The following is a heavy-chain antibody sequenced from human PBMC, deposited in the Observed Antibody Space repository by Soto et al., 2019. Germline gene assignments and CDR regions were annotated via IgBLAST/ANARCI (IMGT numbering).Heavy chain of an antibody. V-gene: IGHV3-23*01. D-gene: IGHD6-19*01. J-gene: IGHJ4*02. CDR2: ISTSGGYT. CDR1: GFTFSSYA. CDR3: AKLDTDIAVAGPADC. Sequence: GGSLRLSCAASGFTFSSYAMGWVRQAPGKGLEWVSPISTSGGYTYYPDSVKGRFTISRDNSKNTLYLQMNSLRAEDTAIYYCAKLDTDIAVAGPADCWGEGTPVTVSS.